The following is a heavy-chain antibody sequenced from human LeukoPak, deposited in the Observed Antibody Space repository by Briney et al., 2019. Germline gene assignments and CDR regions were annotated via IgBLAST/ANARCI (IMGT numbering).Heavy chain of an antibody. CDR3: ARYRSSPNFDY. J-gene: IGHJ4*02. CDR2: INAHGSQQ. Sequence: GGSLRLSCAASGFMFSDHWMSWVRQAPGKGPEWVANINAHGSQQYSVDSLKGRFTVSRDNANNSVYLQMNSLRADDTAVYYCARYRSSPNFDYWGQGTLVTVSS. D-gene: IGHD6-13*01. V-gene: IGHV3-7*01. CDR1: GFMFSDHW.